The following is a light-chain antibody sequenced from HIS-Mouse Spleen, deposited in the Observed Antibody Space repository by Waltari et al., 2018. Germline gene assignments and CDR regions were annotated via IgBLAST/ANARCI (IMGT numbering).Light chain of an antibody. CDR3: YSTDSSGNHRV. Sequence: GQTARITCSGDALPKKYAYWYQQKSGQAPVLVIYEDSKRPSGIPERFSGSSSGTMATLTISGAQVEYEADYYCYSTDSSGNHRVFGGGTKLTVL. CDR1: ALPKKY. V-gene: IGLV3-10*01. J-gene: IGLJ2*01. CDR2: EDS.